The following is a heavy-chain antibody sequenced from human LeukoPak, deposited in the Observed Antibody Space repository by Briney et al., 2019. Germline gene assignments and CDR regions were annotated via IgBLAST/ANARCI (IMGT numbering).Heavy chain of an antibody. Sequence: GGSLRLSCAASGFTFSSYWMSWVRQAPGKGLEWVANIKQDGSEKYYVDSVKGRFTISRDNAKNSLYLQMNSLRAEDTAVYYCAREYLVVPAARFDYWGQGTLVTVSS. CDR1: GFTFSSYW. CDR3: AREYLVVPAARFDY. CDR2: IKQDGSEK. V-gene: IGHV3-7*01. J-gene: IGHJ4*02. D-gene: IGHD2-2*01.